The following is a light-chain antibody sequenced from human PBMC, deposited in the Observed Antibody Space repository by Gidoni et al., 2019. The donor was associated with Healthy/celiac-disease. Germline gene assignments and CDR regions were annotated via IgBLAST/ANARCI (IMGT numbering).Light chain of an antibody. CDR1: QSVSSSY. V-gene: IGKV3-20*01. CDR2: GAS. CDR3: QQYGSSPRET. Sequence: EIVLTQSPGTLSLSPGERATLSCRASQSVSSSYLAWYQQKPGQAPRLLIYGASSRATGIPDRFSGSGSGTDLTLTISRLEPEDFAVYYCQQYGSSPRETFGQGTKLEIK. J-gene: IGKJ2*01.